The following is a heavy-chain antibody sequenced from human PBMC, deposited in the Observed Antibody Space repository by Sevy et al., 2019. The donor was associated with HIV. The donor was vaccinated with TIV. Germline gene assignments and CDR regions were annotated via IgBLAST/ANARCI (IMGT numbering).Heavy chain of an antibody. V-gene: IGHV3-48*03. CDR3: ARESPSDWYLDS. CDR2: VSSSGSST. J-gene: IGHJ4*02. D-gene: IGHD6-19*01. CDR1: GFTFSSYE. Sequence: GGSLRLSCAASGFTFSSYEMNWVRQAPGKGLEWLSYVSSSGSSTYYADSVKGRFTISRDNAKNSLYLQMNSLRAEDTAVYYCARESPSDWYLDSWGQGTLVTVSS.